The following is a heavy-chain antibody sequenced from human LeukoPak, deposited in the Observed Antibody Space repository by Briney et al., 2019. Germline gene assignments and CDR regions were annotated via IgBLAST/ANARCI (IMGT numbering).Heavy chain of an antibody. CDR3: ARSGLNRFDY. CDR1: GFTFSSFA. D-gene: IGHD2-15*01. V-gene: IGHV3-23*01. J-gene: IGHJ4*02. Sequence: GGSLRLSCAASGFTFSSFAMSWVRQATGKGLEWVSTFSGSGGSTYYADSVKGRFSISRDNSKNTLYLQMNSLRAEDTAAYYCARSGLNRFDYWGQGTLVTVSS. CDR2: FSGSGGST.